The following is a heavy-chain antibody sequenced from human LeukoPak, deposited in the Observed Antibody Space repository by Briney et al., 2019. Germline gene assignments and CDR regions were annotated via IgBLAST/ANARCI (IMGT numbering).Heavy chain of an antibody. CDR2: IAHDGNSA. CDR1: GFTFSSYA. CDR3: AREIPKDSALDY. Sequence: PGGSLRLSCEASGFTFSSYAMHWVRQAPGKGLEWMAIIAHDGNSAVYADSVKGRLTLSRDNSRNTLYLQMNSLRADDTAVYYCAREIPKDSALDYWGQGTLVTVSS. V-gene: IGHV3-30*04. J-gene: IGHJ4*02. D-gene: IGHD5-18*01.